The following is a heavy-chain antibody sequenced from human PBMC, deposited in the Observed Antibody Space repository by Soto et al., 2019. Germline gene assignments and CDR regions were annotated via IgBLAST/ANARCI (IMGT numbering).Heavy chain of an antibody. J-gene: IGHJ4*02. V-gene: IGHV3-53*01. CDR1: GFTVSDS. Sequence: GGSLRLSCSVAGFTVSDSMSWVRQAPGKGLECVSFIHSDGSTHYTDSVRGRFTISRDNSKNTLYLQMDRLRVDDTAVYFCARDASGPFDYWGQGTLVTVSS. CDR2: IHSDGST. CDR3: ARDASGPFDY. D-gene: IGHD6-19*01.